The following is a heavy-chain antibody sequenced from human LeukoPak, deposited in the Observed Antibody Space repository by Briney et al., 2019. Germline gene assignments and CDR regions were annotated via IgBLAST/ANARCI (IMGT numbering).Heavy chain of an antibody. V-gene: IGHV3-23*01. J-gene: IGHJ4*02. CDR2: ITGGGGTT. Sequence: GGSLRLSCEASGLTFSSYGMSWVRQAPGKGLQWVSAITGGGGTTYYADSVKGRFTVSRDNSKNMLYLQMNSLRAEDTAVYYCAKMQGYFDYWGQGTLVPVSS. CDR1: GLTFSSYG. CDR3: AKMQGYFDY.